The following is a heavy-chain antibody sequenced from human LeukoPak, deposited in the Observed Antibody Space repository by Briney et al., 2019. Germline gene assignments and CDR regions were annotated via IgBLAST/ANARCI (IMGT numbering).Heavy chain of an antibody. D-gene: IGHD3-10*01. V-gene: IGHV1-2*02. J-gene: IGHJ4*02. Sequence: ASVKVSCKASGYTFTGYYMHWVRQAPGQGLEWVGWINPNSGGTNYAQKFQGRVTMTRDTSISTAYMELSRLRSDDTAVYYCARSYYGSGSTFDYWGQGTLVTVSS. CDR1: GYTFTGYY. CDR3: ARSYYGSGSTFDY. CDR2: INPNSGGT.